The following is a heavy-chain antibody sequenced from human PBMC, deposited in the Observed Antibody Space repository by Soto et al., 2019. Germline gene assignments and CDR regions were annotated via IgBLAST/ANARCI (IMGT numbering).Heavy chain of an antibody. Sequence: LATPSLARTAAGASVNRYCRTSFRERAGNGVEAVAYICDSGNANYNPSLTSRVTISVDTSKNQFSLKLTSVPAADTDVYSCSRHPRTTVPQFYSDPSGPGALVTDS. CDR2: ICDSGNA. D-gene: IGHD4-4*01. J-gene: IGHJ5*02. V-gene: IGHV4-59*08. CDR3: SRHPRTTVPQFYSDP. CDR1: GASVNRYC.